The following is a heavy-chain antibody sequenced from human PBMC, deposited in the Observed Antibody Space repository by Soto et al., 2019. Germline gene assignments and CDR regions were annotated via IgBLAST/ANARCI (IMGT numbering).Heavy chain of an antibody. CDR3: DGVPSP. CDR2: IYHSGST. CDR1: GGSISSGGNS. V-gene: IGHV4-30-2*01. J-gene: IGHJ5*02. Sequence: PSETLSLTCAVSGGSISSGGNSWSCIRQPPGNGLEWIGYIYHSGSTYYIPSLKSRVTISVDRSKNQFSLKLSSVTAADSGVDYCDGVPSPWGQGTLVAVSS.